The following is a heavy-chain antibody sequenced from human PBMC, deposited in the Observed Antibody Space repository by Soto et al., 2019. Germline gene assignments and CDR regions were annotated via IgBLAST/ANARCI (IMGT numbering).Heavy chain of an antibody. CDR1: GVSITTSSYF. D-gene: IGHD2-21*02. J-gene: IGHJ1*01. CDR2: VYYSGST. V-gene: IGHV4-39*01. Sequence: SETLSLTCTVSGVSITTSSYFWGWIRQPPGKGLEWIGSVYYSGSTYYNPSLKSRVTISVDTSKNQFSLKLTSVTAADTAVYYCANNLRGDYYFLQHWGQGTLVTVSS. CDR3: ANNLRGDYYFLQH.